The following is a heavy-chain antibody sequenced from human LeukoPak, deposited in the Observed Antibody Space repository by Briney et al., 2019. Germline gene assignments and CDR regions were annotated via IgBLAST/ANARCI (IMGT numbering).Heavy chain of an antibody. Sequence: GGSLRLSCAASGFTFSSYAMSWVRQAPGEGLEWVSSISDSGTHIYYADSAKGRFTISRDNSKNTVYLQMNSLGAEDTAVYYCAKDRDGYNPDYWGQGTLVSVSS. V-gene: IGHV3-23*01. CDR1: GFTFSSYA. CDR2: ISDSGTHI. J-gene: IGHJ4*02. CDR3: AKDRDGYNPDY. D-gene: IGHD5-24*01.